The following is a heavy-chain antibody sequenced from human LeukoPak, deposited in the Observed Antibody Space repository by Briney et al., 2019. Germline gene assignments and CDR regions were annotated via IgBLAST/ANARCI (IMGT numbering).Heavy chain of an antibody. V-gene: IGHV3-30*02. Sequence: GGSLRLSCAASGFTFSNYGMHWVRQAPGKGLEWVAFIRSDGINKYHADSVKGRFTISRDNSKNTLYLQMSSLRAEDTAVYYCAKLGKTENHYGSGRFSYYYYMDVWGKGTTVTISS. J-gene: IGHJ6*03. D-gene: IGHD3-10*01. CDR1: GFTFSNYG. CDR2: IRSDGINK. CDR3: AKLGKTENHYGSGRFSYYYYMDV.